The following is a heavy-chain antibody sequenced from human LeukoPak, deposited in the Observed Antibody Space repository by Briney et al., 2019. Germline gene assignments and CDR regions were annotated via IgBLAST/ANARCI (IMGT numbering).Heavy chain of an antibody. CDR2: INHSGST. J-gene: IGHJ6*03. V-gene: IGHV4-34*01. CDR1: SGSLSGYY. Sequence: SETLSLTCGVSSGSLSGYYWSWIRQPPGKGLEWIGEINHSGSTNYNPSLKSRVTISVDTSKNQFSLKLSSVTAADTAVYYCARPRTGSSWYDYYYYMDVWGKGTTVTVSS. D-gene: IGHD6-13*01. CDR3: ARPRTGSSWYDYYYYMDV.